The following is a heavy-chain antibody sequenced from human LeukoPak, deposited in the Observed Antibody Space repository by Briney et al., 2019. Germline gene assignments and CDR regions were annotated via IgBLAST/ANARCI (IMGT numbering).Heavy chain of an antibody. Sequence: ASVKVSCKASGYTFAKYAIHWARQAPGQRLEWMGWINAGNGNTRYSQRFKGGVTITRDTSASTAYMELSSLRSEDTAVYYCARSILVVPVASHYNYGVDVWGQGTTVTVSS. CDR2: INAGNGNT. CDR1: GYTFAKYA. V-gene: IGHV1-3*01. D-gene: IGHD2-2*01. CDR3: ARSILVVPVASHYNYGVDV. J-gene: IGHJ6*02.